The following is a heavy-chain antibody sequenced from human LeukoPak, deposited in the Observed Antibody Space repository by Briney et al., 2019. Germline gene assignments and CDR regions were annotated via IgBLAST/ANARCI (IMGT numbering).Heavy chain of an antibody. CDR1: GGSTSSSSYY. CDR2: IYYSGST. CDR3: ARLEYSYGLNDY. Sequence: SETLSLTCTVSGGSTSSSSYYWGWIRQPPGKGLEWIGNIYYSGSTYYNPSLKSRVTISVDTSKNQFSLKLSSVTAADTAVYYCARLEYSYGLNDYWGQGTLVTVSS. D-gene: IGHD5-18*01. J-gene: IGHJ4*02. V-gene: IGHV4-39*07.